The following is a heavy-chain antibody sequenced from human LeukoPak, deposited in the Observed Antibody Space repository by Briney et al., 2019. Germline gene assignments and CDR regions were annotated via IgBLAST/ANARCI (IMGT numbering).Heavy chain of an antibody. CDR2: INPNSGGA. J-gene: IGHJ6*02. CDR3: ARDDCTNGVCYEYYYYGMDV. D-gene: IGHD2-8*01. CDR1: GYTFTGYY. Sequence: EASVKVSCKASGYTFTGYYMHWVRQAPGQGLEWMGWINPNSGGANYARKFQGRVTMTRDTSISTAYMELSRLRSDDTAVYYCARDDCTNGVCYEYYYYGMDVWGQGTTVTVSS. V-gene: IGHV1-2*02.